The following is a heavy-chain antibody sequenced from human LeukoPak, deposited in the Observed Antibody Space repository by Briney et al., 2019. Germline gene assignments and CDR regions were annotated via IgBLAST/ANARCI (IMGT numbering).Heavy chain of an antibody. J-gene: IGHJ3*02. CDR1: GFTFSDYY. D-gene: IGHD6-13*01. Sequence: GGSLRLSCAASGFTFSDYYMSWIRQAPGKGLEWVSYISSSGSTIYYADSVKGRFTISRDNAKNSLYLQMNSLRAEDTAVYYCASDPGIAAAEDAFDIWGQGTMVTVSS. CDR2: ISSSGSTI. V-gene: IGHV3-11*04. CDR3: ASDPGIAAAEDAFDI.